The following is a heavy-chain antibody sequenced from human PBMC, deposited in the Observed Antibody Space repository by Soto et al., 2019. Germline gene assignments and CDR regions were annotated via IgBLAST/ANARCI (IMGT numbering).Heavy chain of an antibody. CDR3: TRQTDAVQWLVVPTDYNFDY. D-gene: IGHD6-19*01. CDR2: IRSKTNSYAT. CDR1: GSTFGGSA. V-gene: IGHV3-73*01. J-gene: IGHJ4*02. Sequence: GGSLRLSCAASGSTFGGSAMHWVRQASGKGLEWVGHIRSKTNSYATAYAESVKGRFTISRDDSMNTAYLQMNSLKTEDTAVYFCTRQTDAVQWLVVPTDYNFDYWGQGTLVTVSS.